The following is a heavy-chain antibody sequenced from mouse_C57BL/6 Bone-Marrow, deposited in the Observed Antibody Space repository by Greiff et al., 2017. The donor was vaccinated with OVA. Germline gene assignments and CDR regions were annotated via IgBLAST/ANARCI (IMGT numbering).Heavy chain of an antibody. CDR3: ARPYGNSQAWFAY. CDR2: ISNLAYSI. J-gene: IGHJ3*01. V-gene: IGHV5-15*01. CDR1: GFTFSDYG. Sequence: EVQLQQSGGGLVQPGGSLKLSCAASGFTFSDYGMAWVRQAPRKGPEWVAFISNLAYSIYYADTVTGRFTISRENAKNTLYLEMSSLRSEDTAMYYCARPYGNSQAWFAYWGQGTLVTVSA. D-gene: IGHD2-1*01.